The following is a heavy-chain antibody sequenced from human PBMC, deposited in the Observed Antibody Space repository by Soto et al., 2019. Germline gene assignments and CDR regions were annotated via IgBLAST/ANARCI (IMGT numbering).Heavy chain of an antibody. CDR2: INPSGGST. Sequence: ASVKVSCKASGYTFTSYYMHWVRQAPGQGLEWMGRINPSGGSTNYAQKFQGRVTMTRDTSTSTAYMELSSLSSEDTALYYCGRVFAGNWNDDPSGGAFDIWGQGTKATVS. CDR1: GYTFTSYY. D-gene: IGHD1-1*01. CDR3: GRVFAGNWNDDPSGGAFDI. V-gene: IGHV1-46*03. J-gene: IGHJ3*02.